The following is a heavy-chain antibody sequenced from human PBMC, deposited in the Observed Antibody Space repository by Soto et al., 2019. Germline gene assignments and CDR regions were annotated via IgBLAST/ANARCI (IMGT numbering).Heavy chain of an antibody. D-gene: IGHD1-1*01. V-gene: IGHV3-48*03. Sequence: GGSLRLSCAASGFTFSSYEMNWVRQAPGKGLEWVSYISSSGSTIYYADSVKGRFTISRDNAKNSLYLQMNSLRAEDTAVYYCAPLGGTTRESSYYYGMDVWGQGTTGTVSS. CDR3: APLGGTTRESSYYYGMDV. CDR2: ISSSGSTI. CDR1: GFTFSSYE. J-gene: IGHJ6*02.